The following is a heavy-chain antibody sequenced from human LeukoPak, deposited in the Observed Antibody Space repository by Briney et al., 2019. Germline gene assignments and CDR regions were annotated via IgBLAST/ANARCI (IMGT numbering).Heavy chain of an antibody. J-gene: IGHJ3*02. CDR1: GASISRQY. D-gene: IGHD4-17*01. CDR2: LYPSGST. CDR3: ARDVTLSTGAFDI. V-gene: IGHV4-4*07. Sequence: SETLSLTCTVSGASISRQYWSWIRQPAGKGLEWIGRLYPSGSTFQNPSLKSRVIISVDKSKNQFSLNLSSVTAADTAVYLCARDVTLSTGAFDIWGQGTMVTVSS.